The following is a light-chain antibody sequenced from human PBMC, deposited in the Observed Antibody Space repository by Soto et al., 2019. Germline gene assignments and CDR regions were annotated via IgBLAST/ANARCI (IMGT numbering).Light chain of an antibody. CDR3: QQSYNFPWT. Sequence: DIQMTQSPSSLSASVGDRVTLTCRAGQSISHYLNWYQQRPGRAPKLLIFAASTLQSGVPSRFSGSGSGTAFTLTISSLQAEDFATYYCQQSYNFPWTFGQGTKVDIK. CDR1: QSISHY. J-gene: IGKJ1*01. V-gene: IGKV1-39*01. CDR2: AAS.